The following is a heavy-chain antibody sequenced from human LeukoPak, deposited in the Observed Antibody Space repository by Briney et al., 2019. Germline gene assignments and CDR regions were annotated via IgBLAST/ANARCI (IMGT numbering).Heavy chain of an antibody. D-gene: IGHD3-16*01. CDR1: GFIFSSYG. CDR3: AREGGEEN. CDR2: IWFGGDNK. Sequence: GGSLRLSCAASGFIFSSYGMHWVHQAPGRGLEWVAVIWFGGDNKYYADSVKGRFTISRDNSKNTLYLRMNSLRAEDTAVYYCAREGGEENWGQGTLITVSS. J-gene: IGHJ4*02. V-gene: IGHV3-33*01.